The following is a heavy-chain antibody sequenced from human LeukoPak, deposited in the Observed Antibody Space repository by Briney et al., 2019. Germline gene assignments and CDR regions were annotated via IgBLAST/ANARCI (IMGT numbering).Heavy chain of an antibody. D-gene: IGHD6-6*01. J-gene: IGHJ4*02. Sequence: GGSPKLSCAASGLTFSSYSMNLGRQAPGKRLEWVSSISSLSSYIYYADSVKGRFLISRDNPKNLLYVQMTSLIAEHNAVYCCARDEFSNAPGYFDYWGQGSLVTVSS. CDR3: ARDEFSNAPGYFDY. CDR1: GLTFSSYS. V-gene: IGHV3-21*01. CDR2: ISSLSSYI.